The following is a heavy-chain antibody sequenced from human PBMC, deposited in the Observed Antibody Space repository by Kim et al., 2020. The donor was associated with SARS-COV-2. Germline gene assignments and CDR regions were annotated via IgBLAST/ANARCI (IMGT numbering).Heavy chain of an antibody. CDR2: IGGSTNYI. CDR1: GFAFGTHS. D-gene: IGHD2-2*01. CDR3: ARGGYCSSTSCYFYYYALDG. J-gene: IGHJ6*02. V-gene: IGHV3-21*01. Sequence: GGSLRLSCAASGFAFGTHSMNWVRQAPGKGLEWVSSIGGSTNYIYYADSVKGRFTISRDNAKNSLYLQMSSLRAEDTAVYYCARGGYCSSTSCYFYYYALDGWGQGTTVTVSS.